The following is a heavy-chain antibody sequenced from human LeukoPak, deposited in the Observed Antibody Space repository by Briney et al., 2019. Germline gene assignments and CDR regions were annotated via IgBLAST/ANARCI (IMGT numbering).Heavy chain of an antibody. D-gene: IGHD4-17*01. CDR3: ARGARNTGTGDY. CDR1: GFTFSTYW. Sequence: GGSLRLSCAASGFTFSTYWMHWVRQAPGKGLVWVSRINYDGSDRGHADSVRGRFTISRDNAKNTLYLQMNSLRAEDTAVYYCARGARNTGTGDYWGQGTLVTVSS. J-gene: IGHJ4*02. V-gene: IGHV3-74*01. CDR2: INYDGSDR.